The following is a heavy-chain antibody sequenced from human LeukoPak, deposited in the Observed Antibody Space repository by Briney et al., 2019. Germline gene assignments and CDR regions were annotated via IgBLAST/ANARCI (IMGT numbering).Heavy chain of an antibody. J-gene: IGHJ4*02. CDR2: IKQDGSEK. CDR3: ATADWFSFDF. V-gene: IGHV3-7*04. Sequence: GGSLRLSCAASGFTFSSYLMNWVRQAPGKGLEWVANIKQDGSEKFYVDSVKGRFTISRDNAKKSLYLQMSGLRAEDTAVYFCATADWFSFDFWGQGTLVTVSS. D-gene: IGHD3-9*01. CDR1: GFTFSSYL.